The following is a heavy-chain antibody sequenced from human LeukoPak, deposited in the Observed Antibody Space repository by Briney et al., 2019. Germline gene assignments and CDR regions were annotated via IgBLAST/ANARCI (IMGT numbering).Heavy chain of an antibody. CDR2: IYYSGST. Sequence: PSETLSLTCTVSGGSISSYYWSWIRQPPGKGLEWIGYIYYSGSTNYNPSLKSRVTISVDTSKNPFSLKLSSVTAADTAVYYCARDRYGSGSYYRSAGWFDPWGQGTLVTVSS. CDR3: ARDRYGSGSYYRSAGWFDP. D-gene: IGHD3-10*01. V-gene: IGHV4-59*01. J-gene: IGHJ5*02. CDR1: GGSISSYY.